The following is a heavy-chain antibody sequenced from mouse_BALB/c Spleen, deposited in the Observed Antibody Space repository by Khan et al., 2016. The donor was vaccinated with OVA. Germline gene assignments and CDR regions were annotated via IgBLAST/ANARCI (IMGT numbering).Heavy chain of an antibody. J-gene: IGHJ4*01. Sequence: QVQLKESGPGLVAPSQSLSITCSVSGFSLITYGVHWVRQSPGKGLEWLGVIWAGGSTNYNSALMSRLSISKDNSKSQVSFKMNRLPTDDTAMYYCARETAYYGDYEAMDYWGQGTSVTVSS. CDR1: GFSLITYG. CDR3: ARETAYYGDYEAMDY. V-gene: IGHV2-9*02. D-gene: IGHD2-13*01. CDR2: IWAGGST.